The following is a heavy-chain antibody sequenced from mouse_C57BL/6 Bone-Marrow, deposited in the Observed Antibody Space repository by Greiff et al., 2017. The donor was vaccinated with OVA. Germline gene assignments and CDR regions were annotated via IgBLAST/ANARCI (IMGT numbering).Heavy chain of an antibody. J-gene: IGHJ1*03. CDR2: IYWDDDK. D-gene: IGHD1-1*01. CDR1: GFSLSTSGMG. Sequence: QVTLKGSGPGILQSSQTLSLTCSFSGFSLSTSGMGVSWIRQPSGKGLEWLAHIYWDDDKRYNPSLKSRLTISKDTSRNQVFLKITSVDTADTATYYCARSRYYYGSSPDWYFDVWGTGTTVTVSS. V-gene: IGHV8-12*01. CDR3: ARSRYYYGSSPDWYFDV.